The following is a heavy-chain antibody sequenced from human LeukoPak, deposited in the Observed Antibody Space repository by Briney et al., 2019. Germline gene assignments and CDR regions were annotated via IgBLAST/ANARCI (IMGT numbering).Heavy chain of an antibody. CDR1: GYTFTDYD. CDR3: AKGSEPGIAAAVPLN. Sequence: GASVKVSCKASGYTFTDYDINWVPQATGQGLEWMGWMNPNTGNTDYAQKFQGRVTITRNTSISTAYMELSSLRSEDTAVYYCAKGSEPGIAAAVPLNWGQGTLVTVSS. CDR2: MNPNTGNT. V-gene: IGHV1-8*01. D-gene: IGHD6-13*01. J-gene: IGHJ4*02.